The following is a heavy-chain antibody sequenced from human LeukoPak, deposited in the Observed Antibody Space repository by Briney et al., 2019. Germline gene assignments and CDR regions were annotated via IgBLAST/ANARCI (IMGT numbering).Heavy chain of an antibody. V-gene: IGHV3-21*06. J-gene: IGHJ4*02. Sequence: KPGGALRLSCTASGFTFSNYAMTWVRQAPGKVLEWISSMSSGSRYIYYADSVRGRFTISRDNTKNSLYLVMNNLRAEDTAIYFCARDRPTGASRVFVVEWGQGTPVTVS. CDR3: ARDRPTGASRVFVVE. CDR2: MSSGSRYI. CDR1: GFTFSNYA. D-gene: IGHD3-3*01.